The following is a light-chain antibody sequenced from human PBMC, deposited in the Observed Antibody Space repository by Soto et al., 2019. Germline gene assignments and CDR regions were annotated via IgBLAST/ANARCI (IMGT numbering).Light chain of an antibody. CDR2: GAS. CDR1: QSVDIN. Sequence: TPSTPTLSVSPGERVPPSRRASQSVDINLAWYQQKPGQAPRLLIYGASTRATDMSGTFSGRGSGTEFTLTISNVRPEDFAVYYCQQYRSWPRTFGQGTKVDIK. J-gene: IGKJ1*01. V-gene: IGKV3-15*01. CDR3: QQYRSWPRT.